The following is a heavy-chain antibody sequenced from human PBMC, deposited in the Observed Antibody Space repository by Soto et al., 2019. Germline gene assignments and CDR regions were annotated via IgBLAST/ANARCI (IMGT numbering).Heavy chain of an antibody. J-gene: IGHJ2*01. V-gene: IGHV4-39*01. CDR2: IYYSGST. CDR3: ARRDYDILTGYSWGYFDL. D-gene: IGHD3-9*01. CDR1: GGSISSSSYY. Sequence: SETLSLTCTVSGGSISSSSYYWGWIRQPPGKGLEWIGSIYYSGSTYYNPSLKSRVTISVDTSKNQFSLKLSSVTAADTAVYYCARRDYDILTGYSWGYFDLWGRGTPVPVSS.